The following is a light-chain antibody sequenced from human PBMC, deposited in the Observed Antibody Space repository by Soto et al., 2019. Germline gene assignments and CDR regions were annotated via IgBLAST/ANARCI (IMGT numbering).Light chain of an antibody. Sequence: IQLTQSPSSLSASVGDRVTITCRASQGISSYLGWYQQKPGKAPNLLIYDASTLHSGVPSRFSGGGSGTDFNLTISRLQTEDFATYYCQQVNVYPSTFGGGTKVEIK. V-gene: IGKV1-9*01. CDR1: QGISSY. CDR2: DAS. CDR3: QQVNVYPST. J-gene: IGKJ4*01.